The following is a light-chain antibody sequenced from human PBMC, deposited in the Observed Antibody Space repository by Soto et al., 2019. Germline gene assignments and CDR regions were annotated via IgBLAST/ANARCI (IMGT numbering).Light chain of an antibody. CDR1: QSISSNY. Sequence: EIVLTQSPGTLSLSPGDRATLSCRASQSISSNYLSWYQQKPGQAPRLLIYGASSRATGVPDRFSGSGSGTDFTLTISRLEPEDFAVYYCQQYGSSLWPFGQGTKVEIK. V-gene: IGKV3-20*01. CDR3: QQYGSSLWP. CDR2: GAS. J-gene: IGKJ1*01.